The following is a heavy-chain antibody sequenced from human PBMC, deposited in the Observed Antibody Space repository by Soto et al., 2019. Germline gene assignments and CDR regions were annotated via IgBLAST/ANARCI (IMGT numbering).Heavy chain of an antibody. Sequence: SVKVSCKASGGTFSSYAISWVRQAPGQGLEWMGGIIPIFGTANYAQKFQGRVTITADKSTSTAYMELSSLRSEDTAVYYCARVARYYDFWSGYYPLGYWGQGTLVTVSS. CDR2: IIPIFGTA. J-gene: IGHJ4*02. V-gene: IGHV1-69*06. CDR3: ARVARYYDFWSGYYPLGY. D-gene: IGHD3-3*01. CDR1: GGTFSSYA.